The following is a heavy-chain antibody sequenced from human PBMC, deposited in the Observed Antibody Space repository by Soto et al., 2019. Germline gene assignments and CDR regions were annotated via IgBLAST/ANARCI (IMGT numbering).Heavy chain of an antibody. V-gene: IGHV1-18*01. CDR1: GYTFTSYH. CDR2: ISAYNGNT. J-gene: IGHJ4*02. Sequence: QVQLVQSGAEVKKPGASVKVSCKASGYTFTSYHITWVRQAPGQGLEWMGWISAYNGNTNYAQKLQGRVTMTTDTPTSTAYMKLRSLRSDATTVYYCARDSPPPREWGQGTLVTVSS. CDR3: ARDSPPPRE.